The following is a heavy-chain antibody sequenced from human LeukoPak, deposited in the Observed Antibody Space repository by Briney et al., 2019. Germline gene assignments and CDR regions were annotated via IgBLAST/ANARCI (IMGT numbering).Heavy chain of an antibody. Sequence: GGSLRLSCAASGFTFSSYAMSWVRQAPGKGLEWVSAISGSGGSTYYADSVKGRFTISRDNSKNTLYLQMNSLRAEDTAVYYCAKGALPYCSSTSCLYYMDVWGKGTTVTVSS. CDR1: GFTFSSYA. V-gene: IGHV3-23*01. J-gene: IGHJ6*03. CDR3: AKGALPYCSSTSCLYYMDV. D-gene: IGHD2-2*01. CDR2: ISGSGGST.